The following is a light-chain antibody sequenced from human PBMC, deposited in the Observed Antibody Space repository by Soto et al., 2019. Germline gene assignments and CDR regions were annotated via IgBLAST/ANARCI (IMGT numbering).Light chain of an antibody. CDR2: DAS. Sequence: EIVMTQSPATLSVSPGEKATLSCRASQSIRSNLAWYQRRPGQAPRVLIYDASTRATDIPAKFSGSGSGTEFTLTITSLQSEDLAVYYCQQYSNWPRTFGQGTRLEI. CDR1: QSIRSN. J-gene: IGKJ5*01. V-gene: IGKV3-15*01. CDR3: QQYSNWPRT.